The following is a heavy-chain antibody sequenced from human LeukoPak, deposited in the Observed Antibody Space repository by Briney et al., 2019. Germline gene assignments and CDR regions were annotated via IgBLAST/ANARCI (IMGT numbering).Heavy chain of an antibody. CDR1: GGSISSYY. CDR3: ARGTGAIAKYYDFWSGYYYFDY. CDR2: IYYSGST. J-gene: IGHJ4*02. D-gene: IGHD3-3*01. Sequence: PSETLSLTCTVSGGSISSYYWSWIRQPPGKGLEWIGYIYYSGSTNYNPSLKSRVTISVDTSKNQFSLKLSSVTAAHTAVYYCARGTGAIAKYYDFWSGYYYFDYWGQGTLVTVSS. V-gene: IGHV4-59*01.